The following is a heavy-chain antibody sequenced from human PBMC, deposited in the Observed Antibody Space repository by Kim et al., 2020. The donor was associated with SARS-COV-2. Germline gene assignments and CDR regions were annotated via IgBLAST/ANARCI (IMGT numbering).Heavy chain of an antibody. V-gene: IGHV3-9*01. D-gene: IGHD6-13*01. CDR2: ISWNSGSI. CDR1: GFTFDDYA. CDR3: AKLYQGSSSSWYGPVGYYGMDV. J-gene: IGHJ6*02. Sequence: GGSLRLSCAASGFTFDDYAMHWVRQAPGKGLEWVSGISWNSGSIGYADSVKGRFTISRDNAKNSLYLQMNSLRAEDTALYYCAKLYQGSSSSWYGPVGYYGMDVWGQGTTVTVSS.